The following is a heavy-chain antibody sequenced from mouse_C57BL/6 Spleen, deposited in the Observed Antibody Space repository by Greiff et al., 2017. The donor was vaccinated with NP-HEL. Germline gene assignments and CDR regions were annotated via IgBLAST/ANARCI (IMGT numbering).Heavy chain of an antibody. CDR2: IWSGGST. J-gene: IGHJ1*03. CDR1: GFSLTSYG. D-gene: IGHD1-1*01. Sequence: VQLQESGPGLVQPSQSLSITCTVSGFSLTSYGVHWVRQSPGKGLEWLGVIWSGGSTDYNAAFISRLSISKDNSKSQVFFKMNSLQADDTAIYYCARKDGSRYFDVWGTGTTVTVSS. V-gene: IGHV2-2*01. CDR3: ARKDGSRYFDV.